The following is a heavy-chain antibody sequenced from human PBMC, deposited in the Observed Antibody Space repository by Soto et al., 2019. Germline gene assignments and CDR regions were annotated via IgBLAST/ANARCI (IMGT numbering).Heavy chain of an antibody. Sequence: EVQLVESGGGLVQPGGSLRLYCAASGFTFSSYWMHWVRQAPGKGLVWVSRINSDGSTISYADSVKGRFTISRDNAKNTLYLQMNNLSAEDTAVYYCARVGTGNWYFYLWGRGTLVTVSS. CDR1: GFTFSSYW. CDR3: ARVGTGNWYFYL. J-gene: IGHJ2*01. V-gene: IGHV3-74*01. CDR2: INSDGSTI. D-gene: IGHD1-1*01.